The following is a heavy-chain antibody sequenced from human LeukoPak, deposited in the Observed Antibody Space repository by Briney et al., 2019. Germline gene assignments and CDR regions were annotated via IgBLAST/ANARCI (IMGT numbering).Heavy chain of an antibody. D-gene: IGHD5-18*01. CDR2: IYTSGST. V-gene: IGHV4-61*02. CDR3: ARTEESGYNYGYFGYYYYMDV. J-gene: IGHJ6*03. CDR1: GGSISSGSYY. Sequence: SETLSLTCTVSGGSISSGSYYWSWIRQPAGKGLEWIGRIYTSGSTNYNPSLKSRVTISVDTYKNQVSLKLTSVTAADTAVYYCARTEESGYNYGYFGYYYYMDVWGKGTTVTVSS.